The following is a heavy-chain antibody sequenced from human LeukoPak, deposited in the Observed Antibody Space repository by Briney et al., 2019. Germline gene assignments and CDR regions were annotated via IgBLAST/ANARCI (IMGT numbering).Heavy chain of an antibody. J-gene: IGHJ4*02. V-gene: IGHV3-30-3*01. Sequence: GGSLRLSCAASGFTFSSYAMHWVRQAPGKGLECVAVISYDGSNEYYADSVKGRFTISRDNSKNTLYLQMNSLRAEDTAVYYCARDRVIALDYWGQGTLVTVSS. CDR1: GFTFSSYA. CDR2: ISYDGSNE. CDR3: ARDRVIALDY. D-gene: IGHD3-10*01.